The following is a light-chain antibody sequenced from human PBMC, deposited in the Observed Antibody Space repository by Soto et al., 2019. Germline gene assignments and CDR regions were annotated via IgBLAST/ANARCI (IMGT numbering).Light chain of an antibody. CDR1: QDISNY. CDR2: DAS. V-gene: IGKV1-33*01. Sequence: DIQMTQSPSSLSASVGDRVTITCQASQDISNYLNWYQQKPGKAPKLLIYDASNLETGVPSRFSGSGSGRDFTLTISSLQPEDIATYYSQQYDNLPRYTFGQGTKLEIK. J-gene: IGKJ2*01. CDR3: QQYDNLPRYT.